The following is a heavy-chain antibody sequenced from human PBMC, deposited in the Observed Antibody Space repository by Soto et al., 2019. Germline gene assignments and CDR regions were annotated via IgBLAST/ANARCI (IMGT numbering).Heavy chain of an antibody. D-gene: IGHD4-17*01. CDR3: ARTTAVPNTLRSRYFFDY. J-gene: IGHJ4*02. V-gene: IGHV4-61*01. CDR1: GGSVSNKTYY. CDR2: VYYSGTT. Sequence: SETLSLTCSVSGGSVSNKTYYWSWIRQPPGKRLEWIGYVYYSGTTNYNPSLKSRVTISVDLSKNQFSLRLSSVTTEDTALYYCARTTAVPNTLRSRYFFDYWGQGTLVTVSS.